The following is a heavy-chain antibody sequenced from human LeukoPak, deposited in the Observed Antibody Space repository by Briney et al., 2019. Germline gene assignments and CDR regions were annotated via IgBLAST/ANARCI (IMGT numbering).Heavy chain of an antibody. CDR3: ARGVVVPAAMGPHFWFDP. CDR1: GYTFTSYG. CDR2: ISAYNGNT. D-gene: IGHD2-2*01. J-gene: IGHJ5*02. Sequence: ASVKVSCKASGYTFTSYGISWVRQAPGQGLEWMGWISAYNGNTNYAQKLQGRVTMTTDTSTSTAYMELRSLRSDDPAVYYCARGVVVPAAMGPHFWFDPWGQGTLVTVSS. V-gene: IGHV1-18*01.